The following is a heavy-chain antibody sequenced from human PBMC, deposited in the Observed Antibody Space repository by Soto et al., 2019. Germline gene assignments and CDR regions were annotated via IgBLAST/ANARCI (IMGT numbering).Heavy chain of an antibody. D-gene: IGHD2-21*01. CDR3: AKGRPGVAAAPDY. V-gene: IGHV3-23*01. CDR2: ASGSGSGT. Sequence: EVQLLESGGGSVHPGESLRLSCAASGFTFSDFAMAWVRKAPGKGLEWVSSASGSGSGTYYADSVKGRFTISRDNSKNTLFLHMTNLRAGETALYFCAKGRPGVAAAPDYWGQGTLVTVSS. CDR1: GFTFSDFA. J-gene: IGHJ4*02.